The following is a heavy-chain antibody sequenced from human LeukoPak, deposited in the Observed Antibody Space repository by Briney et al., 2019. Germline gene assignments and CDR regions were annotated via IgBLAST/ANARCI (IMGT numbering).Heavy chain of an antibody. CDR3: ASVVIIELNWFDP. CDR1: GGSISSSSYY. V-gene: IGHV4-39*01. CDR2: IYYSGST. Sequence: PSETLSLTCTVSGGSISSSSYYWGWIRQPPGKGLEWIGSIYYSGSTYYNPSLKSRVTISVDTSKNQFSLKLSSVTAADTAVYYCASVVIIELNWFDPWGQGTLVTVSS. J-gene: IGHJ5*02. D-gene: IGHD3-3*01.